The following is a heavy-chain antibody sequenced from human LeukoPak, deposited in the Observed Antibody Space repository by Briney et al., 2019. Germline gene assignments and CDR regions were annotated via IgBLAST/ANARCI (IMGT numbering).Heavy chain of an antibody. CDR1: GFTFSTYT. CDR3: AKVDRGDYSSSPVPYYNYYMNV. V-gene: IGHV3-21*01. Sequence: GGSLRLSCAASGFTFSTYTMNWVRQAPGRGLEWVSCISSSSSLIFYSDSVRGRFTISRDNAKNLLYLHMNSLRVEDTAVYYCAKVDRGDYSSSPVPYYNYYMNVWGKGTTVTVSS. D-gene: IGHD6-13*01. CDR2: ISSSSSLI. J-gene: IGHJ6*03.